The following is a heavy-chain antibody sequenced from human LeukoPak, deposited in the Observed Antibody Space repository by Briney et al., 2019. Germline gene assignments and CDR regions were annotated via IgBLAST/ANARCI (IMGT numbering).Heavy chain of an antibody. CDR3: ARFGLRGAFDI. D-gene: IGHD3/OR15-3a*01. Sequence: SETLSLTCAGYGGSFSGYYWSWIRQPPGKGLEWIGEINHSGSTNYNPSLKSRVTISVDTSKNQFSLKLSSVTAADTAVYYCARFGLRGAFDIWGQGTMVTVSS. V-gene: IGHV4-34*01. CDR1: GGSFSGYY. CDR2: INHSGST. J-gene: IGHJ3*02.